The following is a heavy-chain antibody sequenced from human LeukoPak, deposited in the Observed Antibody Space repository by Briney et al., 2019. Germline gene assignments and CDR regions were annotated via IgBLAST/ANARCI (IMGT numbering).Heavy chain of an antibody. CDR2: INPSGGST. D-gene: IGHD4-17*01. CDR1: GYTFNSYY. Sequence: ASVNVSCRASGYTFNSYYMHWVRQAPGQGLEWMGIINPSGGSTSYAQKFQGRVTMTRDTSTSTVYMELSSLRSEDTAVYYCARESYGEEDNWGQGTLVTVSS. J-gene: IGHJ4*02. CDR3: ARESYGEEDN. V-gene: IGHV1-46*02.